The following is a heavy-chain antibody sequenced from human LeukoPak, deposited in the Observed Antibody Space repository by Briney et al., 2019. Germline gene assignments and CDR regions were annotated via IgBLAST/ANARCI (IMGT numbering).Heavy chain of an antibody. V-gene: IGHV3-23*01. CDR3: ANPYNTSGYYYGRFDY. CDR1: GFTFSSSA. D-gene: IGHD3-22*01. J-gene: IGHJ4*02. CDR2: ISGSDGST. Sequence: GGSLRLSCAASGFTFSSSAMSWVGQAPGKGLEWVSAISGSDGSTYYADSVKGRFTISRDNSKNTLYLQMNSLRAEDTAVYYCANPYNTSGYYYGRFDYWGQGTLVTVSS.